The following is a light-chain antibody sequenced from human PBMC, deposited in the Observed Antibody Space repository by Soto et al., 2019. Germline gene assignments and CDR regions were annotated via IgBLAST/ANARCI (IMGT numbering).Light chain of an antibody. CDR3: QQYGSSLWT. CDR2: GAS. J-gene: IGKJ1*01. Sequence: EIVMTQSPATLSVSPGERATLSCRASQSMGSNVAWYQQKPGQAPRLLIYGASSRATGIPDRFSGSGSGTDFTLTISRLEPEDFAVYYCQQYGSSLWTFGQGTKVDIK. V-gene: IGKV3-20*01. CDR1: QSMGSN.